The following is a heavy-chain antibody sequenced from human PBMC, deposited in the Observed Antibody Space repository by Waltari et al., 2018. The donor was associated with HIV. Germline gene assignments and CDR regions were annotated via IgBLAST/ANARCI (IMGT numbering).Heavy chain of an antibody. CDR1: GYTFTGYY. V-gene: IGHV1-2*04. Sequence: QVQLVQSGAEVKKPGASVKVSCKASGYTFTGYYMHWVRQAPGQGLEWRGWINPNRGGTNYAQKFQGWVTMTRDTSISTAYMELSRLRSDDTAVYYCARSGLHGPFDYWGQGTLVTVSS. CDR2: INPNRGGT. D-gene: IGHD3-10*01. J-gene: IGHJ4*02. CDR3: ARSGLHGPFDY.